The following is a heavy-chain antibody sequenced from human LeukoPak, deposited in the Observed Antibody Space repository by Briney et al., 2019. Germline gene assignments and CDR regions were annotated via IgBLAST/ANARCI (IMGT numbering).Heavy chain of an antibody. Sequence: PSETLSLTCTVSGGSISSGGYYWSWIRQHPGKGLEWIGYIYYSGSTYYNPSLKSRVTISVDTSKNQFSLKLSSVTAADTAVYYCARTVVTLWGYFDYWGQETLVTVSS. CDR3: ARTVVTLWGYFDY. J-gene: IGHJ4*02. CDR1: GGSISSGGYY. V-gene: IGHV4-31*03. CDR2: IYYSGST. D-gene: IGHD4-23*01.